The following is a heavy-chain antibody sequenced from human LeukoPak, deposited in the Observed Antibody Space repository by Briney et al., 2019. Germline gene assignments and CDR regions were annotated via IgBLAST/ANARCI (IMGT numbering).Heavy chain of an antibody. J-gene: IGHJ4*02. CDR1: GFSVSGYW. D-gene: IGHD6-13*01. V-gene: IGHV3-7*01. Sequence: GGSLRLSCAVSGFSVSGYWMTWVRQAPGKGLEWVANIKQDGSEKNYVDSVKGRFTISRDNAENSLFLQMNSLRVEDTAVYYCAREWLGGIAAAGTRIEGDYWGQGTLVAVSS. CDR3: AREWLGGIAAAGTRIEGDY. CDR2: IKQDGSEK.